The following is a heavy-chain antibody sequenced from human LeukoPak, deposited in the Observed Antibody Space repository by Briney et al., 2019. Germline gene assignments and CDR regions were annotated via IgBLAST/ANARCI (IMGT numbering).Heavy chain of an antibody. J-gene: IGHJ4*02. V-gene: IGHV3-9*01. CDR2: ISWNSGSI. D-gene: IGHD6-19*01. CDR1: GFTFDDYA. Sequence: GGSLRLSCAASGFTFDDYAMHWVRQAPGKGLEWVSGISWNSGSIGYADSVKGRFTISRDNAKNSLYLQMNSLRAEDTAVYYCAKDGVWQSYYFDYWGQGTLVTVSS. CDR3: AKDGVWQSYYFDY.